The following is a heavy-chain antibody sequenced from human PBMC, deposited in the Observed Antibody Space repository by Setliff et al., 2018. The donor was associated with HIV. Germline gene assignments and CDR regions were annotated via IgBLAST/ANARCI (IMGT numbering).Heavy chain of an antibody. V-gene: IGHV3-30*18. CDR3: AKGCGGAGFCYYADY. CDR2: ISYDGTSK. J-gene: IGHJ4*02. Sequence: VGSLRLSCAASGFTFSTHGMHWVRQAPGKGLEWVAIISYDGTSKHYADSVKGRFTISRDNSKNTLYLHMNNLRGDDTAVYYCAKGCGGAGFCYYADYWGQGTVVTVSS. D-gene: IGHD2-21*01. CDR1: GFTFSTHG.